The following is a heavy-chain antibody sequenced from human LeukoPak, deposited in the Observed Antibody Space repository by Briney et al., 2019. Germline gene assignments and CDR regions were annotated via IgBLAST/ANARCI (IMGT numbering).Heavy chain of an antibody. Sequence: ASVKVSCKTSGYTFSVYHVHLVRQAPGQGLEWMGWFNGNGGGTKYAQNFQGRVTMSRDTSTGTDYMELTSLISDDTAVYYCARDPYDGNYFFDYWGQGTLVTVAS. J-gene: IGHJ4*02. V-gene: IGHV1-2*02. CDR1: GYTFSVYH. CDR2: FNGNGGGT. CDR3: ARDPYDGNYFFDY. D-gene: IGHD3-3*01.